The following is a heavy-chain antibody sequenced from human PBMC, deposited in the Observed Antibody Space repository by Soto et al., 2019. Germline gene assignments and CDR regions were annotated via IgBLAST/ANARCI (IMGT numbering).Heavy chain of an antibody. J-gene: IGHJ4*02. CDR3: AKKVNSGSGSQFFDY. V-gene: IGHV3-53*01. D-gene: IGHD3-10*01. CDR1: GFTVSSNY. CDR2: FRSGGDDDTT. Sequence: EVQLVESGGGLIQPGGSLRLSCAASGFTVSSNYMSWVRQAPGKGLEWVSGFRSGGDDDTTYYADSVRGRFTISRDNSKNTLFLQMNSLRAEDTAIYYCAKKVNSGSGSQFFDYWGQGTLVTVSS.